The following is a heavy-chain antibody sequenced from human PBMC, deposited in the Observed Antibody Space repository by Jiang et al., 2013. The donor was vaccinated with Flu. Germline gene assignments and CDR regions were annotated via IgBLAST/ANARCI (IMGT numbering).Heavy chain of an antibody. V-gene: IGHV1-69*01. CDR3: ARGRDPGGLGYYYYMDV. CDR1: GGTFRSYT. J-gene: IGHJ6*03. CDR2: INPIFGSA. Sequence: SGAEVKKSGSSVTVSCQAPGGTFRSYTLSWVRQAPGQGLEWMGGINPIFGSAWYAENFKGRLTITADESTDTAYMELSSLRSDDTALYYCARGRDPGGLGYYYYMDVWGKGTAVTVSS. D-gene: IGHD2-21*02.